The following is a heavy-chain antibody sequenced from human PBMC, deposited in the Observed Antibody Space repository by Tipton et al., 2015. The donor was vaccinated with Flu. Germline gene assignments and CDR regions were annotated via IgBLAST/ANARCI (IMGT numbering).Heavy chain of an antibody. J-gene: IGHJ4*02. D-gene: IGHD3-22*01. CDR1: GYSISSGYY. V-gene: IGHV4-38-2*01. CDR2: IYHSGST. Sequence: TLSLTCAVSGYSISSGYYWGWIRQPPGKGLEWIGSIYHSGSTYYNPSLKSRVTISVDTSKNQFSLKLSSVTAADTAVYYCAGQRLILDDSSGYYDYWGQGTLVKVSS. CDR3: AGQRLILDDSSGYYDY.